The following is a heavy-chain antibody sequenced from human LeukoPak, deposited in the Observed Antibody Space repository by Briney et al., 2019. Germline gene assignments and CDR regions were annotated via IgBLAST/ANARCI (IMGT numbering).Heavy chain of an antibody. CDR3: ASIGGYCSGGSCYSLDEDAFDI. CDR1: GFTFSSYS. J-gene: IGHJ3*02. CDR2: ISSSSSYI. D-gene: IGHD2-15*01. Sequence: GGSLRLSCAASGFTFSSYSMNWVRQAPGKGLEWVSSISSSSSYIYYADSVKGRFTISRDNAKNSLYLQMNSLRAEDTAVYYCASIGGYCSGGSCYSLDEDAFDIWGQGTMVTVSS. V-gene: IGHV3-21*01.